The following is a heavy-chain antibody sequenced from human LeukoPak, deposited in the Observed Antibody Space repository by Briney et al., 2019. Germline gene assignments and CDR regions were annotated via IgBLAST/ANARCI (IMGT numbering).Heavy chain of an antibody. V-gene: IGHV1-69*04. CDR2: IIPILGIA. D-gene: IGHD5-24*01. CDR1: GYTFTSYG. CDR3: ARSKVEMATIDAFDI. Sequence: GASVKVSCKASGYTFTSYGISWVRQAPGQGLEWMGRIIPILGIANYAQKFQGRVTITADKSTSTAYMELSSLRSEDTAVYYCARSKVEMATIDAFDIWGQGTMVTVSS. J-gene: IGHJ3*02.